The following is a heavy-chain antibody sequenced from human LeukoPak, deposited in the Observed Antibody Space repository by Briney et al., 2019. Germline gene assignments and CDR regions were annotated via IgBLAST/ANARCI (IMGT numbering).Heavy chain of an antibody. D-gene: IGHD6-19*01. CDR1: GGSISSYY. CDR2: IYYSGST. CDR3: ARYSSGWYYFDY. Sequence: PSETLSLTCTVSGGSISSYYWNWIRQPPGKGLEWIGYIYYSGSTNYNPSLKSRVTISVDTSKNQFSLKLSSVTAADTAVYYCARYSSGWYYFDYWGQGTLVTVSS. J-gene: IGHJ4*02. V-gene: IGHV4-59*01.